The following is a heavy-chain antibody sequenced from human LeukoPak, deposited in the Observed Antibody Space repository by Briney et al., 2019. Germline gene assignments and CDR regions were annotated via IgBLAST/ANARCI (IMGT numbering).Heavy chain of an antibody. CDR3: ATSSYYDSSGPLGWFDP. CDR2: IYPGDSDT. CDR1: GYSFTSYW. J-gene: IGHJ5*02. D-gene: IGHD3-22*01. V-gene: IGHV5-51*01. Sequence: GEPLKISCKGSGYSFTSYWIGWVRQMPGKGLEWMGIIYPGDSDTRYSPSFQCQVTISADKSISTAYLQWSSLKASDTAMYYCATSSYYDSSGPLGWFDPWGQGTLVTVSS.